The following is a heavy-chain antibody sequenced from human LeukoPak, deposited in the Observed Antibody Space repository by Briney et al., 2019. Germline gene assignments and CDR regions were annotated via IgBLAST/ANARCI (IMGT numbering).Heavy chain of an antibody. CDR2: IYYSGST. D-gene: IGHD2-2*01. CDR3: AREPLFFPIVVVPAANWYSDL. V-gene: IGHV4-59*01. CDR1: GGSISGDY. Sequence: PSETLSLTCTVSGGSISGDYWSWIRQPPGKGLEWIGYIYYSGSTNYNPSLKSRVTISVDTSKNQFSLKLSSVTAADTAVYYCAREPLFFPIVVVPAANWYSDLGGRGTLVTVS. J-gene: IGHJ2*01.